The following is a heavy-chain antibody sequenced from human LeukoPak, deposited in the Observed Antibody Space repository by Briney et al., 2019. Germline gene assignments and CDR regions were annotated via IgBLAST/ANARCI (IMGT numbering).Heavy chain of an antibody. Sequence: GGSLRLSCAVSGFTFSDYYMSWVRQAPGKGLEWVSYISSSGSMLHYADSVEGRFTISRDNAKNSLYLQMNSLRAEDTALYYCAKDRSIQHIALGYGMDVWGQGTTVTVSS. CDR3: AKDRSIQHIALGYGMDV. V-gene: IGHV3-11*01. CDR2: ISSSGSML. CDR1: GFTFSDYY. D-gene: IGHD2-21*01. J-gene: IGHJ6*02.